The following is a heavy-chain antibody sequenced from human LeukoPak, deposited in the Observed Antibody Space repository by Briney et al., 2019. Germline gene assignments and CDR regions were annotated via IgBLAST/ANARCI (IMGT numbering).Heavy chain of an antibody. CDR2: ISRSSSYI. CDR1: GFTFSSYS. V-gene: IGHV3-21*01. D-gene: IGHD6-19*01. J-gene: IGHJ5*02. Sequence: GGSLGLSCAASGFTFSSYSMNWVRQAPGKGLEWVSSISRSSSYIYYADSVKGRFTISRDNSKNTLYLQMNSLRAEDTAVYYCARETAVAGTVSWGQGTLVTVSS. CDR3: ARETAVAGTVS.